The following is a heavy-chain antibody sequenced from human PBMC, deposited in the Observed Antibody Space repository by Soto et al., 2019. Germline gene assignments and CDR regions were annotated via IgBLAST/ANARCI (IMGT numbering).Heavy chain of an antibody. V-gene: IGHV3-11*05. CDR1: GFSFSDSS. CDR2: SRGSGRST. J-gene: IGHJ6*02. CDR3: AGRSATMVRGASGWAYGMDV. Sequence: QVQVVESGGGLVQPGGSLRLSCAASGFSFSDSSMSWIRQAPGKGLEWLSTSRGSGRSTEYADSVKGRFTTSRDNAKKSLYLQMNTLRAEDTAVYYCAGRSATMVRGASGWAYGMDVWGQGTTVTVSS. D-gene: IGHD3-10*01.